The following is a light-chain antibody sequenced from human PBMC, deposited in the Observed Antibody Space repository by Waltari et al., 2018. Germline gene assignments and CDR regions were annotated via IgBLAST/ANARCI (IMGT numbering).Light chain of an antibody. Sequence: QSVLTQPPSVSAAPGQKVTISCSGGNSNFGNDYVSWYQQLQGTAPKLLIYENDKRPSGIPDRFSGSKSGTSATLAITGLQSGDEANYYCGTWDNSLSGGVFGGGTWLTVL. J-gene: IGLJ3*02. V-gene: IGLV1-51*02. CDR2: END. CDR1: NSNFGNDY. CDR3: GTWDNSLSGGV.